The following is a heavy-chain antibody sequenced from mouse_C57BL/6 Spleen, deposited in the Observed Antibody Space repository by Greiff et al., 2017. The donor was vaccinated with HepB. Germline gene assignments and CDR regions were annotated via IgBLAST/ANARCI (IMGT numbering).Heavy chain of an antibody. J-gene: IGHJ2*01. D-gene: IGHD1-1*01. V-gene: IGHV1-55*01. CDR1: GYTFTSYW. CDR3: ARGDYYGSSRYYFDY. CDR2: IYPGSGST. Sequence: QVQLQQPGAELVKPGASVKMSCKASGYTFTSYWITWVKQRPGQGLEWIGDIYPGSGSTNYNEKFKSKATLTVDTSSSTAYMQLSSLTSEDSAVYYYARGDYYGSSRYYFDYWGQGTTLTVSS.